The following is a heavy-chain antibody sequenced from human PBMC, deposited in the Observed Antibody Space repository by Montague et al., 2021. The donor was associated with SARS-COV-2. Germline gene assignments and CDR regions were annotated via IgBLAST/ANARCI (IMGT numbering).Heavy chain of an antibody. CDR3: SRHALGYFDWLNEGYFDY. CDR2: IYYSGST. D-gene: IGHD3-9*01. V-gene: IGHV4-59*08. CDR1: GGSISSYY. Sequence: SETLSLTCTVSGGSISSYYWSWIRQPPGTGLEWIGYIYYSGSTNYNPSLTRRVTISINTSKNQFSLKLSSVTAADTAVYYCSRHALGYFDWLNEGYFDYWGQGTLVTVSS. J-gene: IGHJ4*02.